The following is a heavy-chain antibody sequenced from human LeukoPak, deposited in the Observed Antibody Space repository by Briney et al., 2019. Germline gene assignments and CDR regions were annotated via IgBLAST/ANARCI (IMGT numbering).Heavy chain of an antibody. CDR3: ARDKRWLQLDDAFDI. Sequence: ASVKVSCKASGGTFSSYAISWVRQAPGQGLEWMGGIIPIFGTANYAQKFQGRVTITTDESTSTAYMELSSLRSEDTAVYYCARDKRWLQLDDAFDIWGRGTMVTVSS. J-gene: IGHJ3*02. CDR2: IIPIFGTA. CDR1: GGTFSSYA. V-gene: IGHV1-69*05. D-gene: IGHD5-24*01.